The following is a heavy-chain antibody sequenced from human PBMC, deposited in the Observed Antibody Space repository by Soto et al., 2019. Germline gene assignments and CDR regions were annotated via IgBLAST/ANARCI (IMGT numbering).Heavy chain of an antibody. D-gene: IGHD2-15*01. CDR2: IYYSGST. CDR1: GGSISSSSYY. Sequence: PSETLSLTCTVSGGSISSSSYYWGWIRQPPGKGLEWIGSIYYSGSTYYNPSLKSRVTISVDTSKNQFSLKLSSVTAADTAVYYCARLRRWWFDPWGQGTLVIVS. CDR3: ARLRRWWFDP. J-gene: IGHJ5*02. V-gene: IGHV4-39*01.